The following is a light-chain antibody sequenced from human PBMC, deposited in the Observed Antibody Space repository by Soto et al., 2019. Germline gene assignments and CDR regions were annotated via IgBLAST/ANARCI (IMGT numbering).Light chain of an antibody. CDR2: KAS. CDR3: QQYNTYPWT. Sequence: DIQMTQSPSTLSASVGDRVTITCRASQSVGGWLAWYQQKPGKAPKLLICKASSLESGVPSRFRGSGSGTEFTFTISSLQPDDFATYFCQQYNTYPWTFGQGTKVDIK. V-gene: IGKV1-5*03. J-gene: IGKJ1*01. CDR1: QSVGGW.